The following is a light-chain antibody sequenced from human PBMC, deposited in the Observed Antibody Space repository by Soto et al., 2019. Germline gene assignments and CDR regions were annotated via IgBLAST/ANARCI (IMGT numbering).Light chain of an antibody. CDR1: SSDIRTKS. CDR2: SDD. Sequence: QLVLTQPPSASGTPGQTVTISCSGSSSDIRTKSMNWYQQHPGTAPKLLIYSDDQRPSGVPDRFSGSKSGTSASLVISGLQSEDEADYHCAAWDDSLNGRYVFGTGTKVTVL. CDR3: AAWDDSLNGRYV. V-gene: IGLV1-44*01. J-gene: IGLJ1*01.